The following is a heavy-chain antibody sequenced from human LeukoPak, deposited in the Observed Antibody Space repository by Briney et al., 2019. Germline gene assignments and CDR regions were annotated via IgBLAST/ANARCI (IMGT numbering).Heavy chain of an antibody. D-gene: IGHD3-22*01. CDR1: GGSISSSSYY. J-gene: IGHJ4*02. CDR3: ARLSGYYSLFGY. V-gene: IGHV4-39*01. CDR2: IYYSGST. Sequence: SETLSLTCTVSGGSISSSSYYWGWIRQPPGKGLEWIGSIYYSGSTYYNPSLKSRVTISVDTSKNQFSLKLSSVTAADTAVYYCARLSGYYSLFGYWGQGTLVTVSS.